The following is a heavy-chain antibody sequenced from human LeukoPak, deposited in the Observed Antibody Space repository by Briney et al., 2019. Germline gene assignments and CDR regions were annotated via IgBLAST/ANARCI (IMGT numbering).Heavy chain of an antibody. V-gene: IGHV3-74*01. D-gene: IGHD4-17*01. CDR1: GFTFSTYW. CDR3: ARELVPTVTTSYFDY. CDR2: INGDGSAT. Sequence: PGGSLRLSCAASGFTFSTYWMHWVRQAPGKGLVWVAHINGDGSATSYADSMKGRFTISRDNSKNTLYLQMDSLRAEDTAVYYCARELVPTVTTSYFDYWGQGTLVTVSS. J-gene: IGHJ4*02.